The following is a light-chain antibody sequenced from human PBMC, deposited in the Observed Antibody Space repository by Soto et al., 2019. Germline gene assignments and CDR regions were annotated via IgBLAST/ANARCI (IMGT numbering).Light chain of an antibody. CDR2: GAF. V-gene: IGKV3-20*01. CDR1: QSVRSDW. J-gene: IGKJ2*01. Sequence: EIVLTQSPGTLCLSPGERATLSCRARQSVRSDWLAWYRDKLGQAPRLLIYGAFSRSTGVPDRVSGSGSGTDFTLTINRLESEDLAVYYCQHYCNFPYTLGHRTKLEIK. CDR3: QHYCNFPYT.